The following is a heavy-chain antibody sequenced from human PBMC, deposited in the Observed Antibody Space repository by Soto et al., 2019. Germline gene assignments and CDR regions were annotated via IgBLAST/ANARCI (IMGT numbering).Heavy chain of an antibody. V-gene: IGHV3-33*01. CDR1: GLTFSSYG. CDR3: ARDYGSGMDC. D-gene: IGHD3-10*01. Sequence: QVQLVESGGGVVQPGRSLRLSCAASGLTFSSYGRHWVRQAPGKGLDWVALIWYDGSNKYYGDSVKGRFTISRDNSKNTLYLQMNSLRAEDTAVYYCARDYGSGMDCWGQGTLVTVSS. J-gene: IGHJ4*02. CDR2: IWYDGSNK.